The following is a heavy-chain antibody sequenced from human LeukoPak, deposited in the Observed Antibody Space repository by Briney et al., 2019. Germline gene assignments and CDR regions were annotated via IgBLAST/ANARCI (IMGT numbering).Heavy chain of an antibody. CDR3: ARDIDDFWSGYYLDAFDI. D-gene: IGHD3-3*01. CDR1: GFTFSSYA. CDR2: ISYDGSNK. V-gene: IGHV3-30-3*01. J-gene: IGHJ3*02. Sequence: PGGSLRLSCAASGFTFSSYAMHWVRQAPGKGLEWVAVISYDGSNKYYADSVKGRFTISRDNSKNTLYLQMNSLRAEDTAVYYCARDIDDFWSGYYLDAFDIWGQGTMVTVSS.